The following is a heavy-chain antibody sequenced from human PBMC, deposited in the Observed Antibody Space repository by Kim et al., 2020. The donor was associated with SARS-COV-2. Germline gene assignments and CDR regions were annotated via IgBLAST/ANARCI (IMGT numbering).Heavy chain of an antibody. CDR1: GASISSSTYY. CDR3: ARRVAPSEGDDY. D-gene: IGHD3-10*01. J-gene: IGHJ4*02. Sequence: SETLSLTCTVSGASISSSTYYWGWIRQSPGQRLEWIGFISSGGITYYNPSLKSRVTISVDTSKNQFSLNLRSVTAADTAVYYCARRVAPSEGDDYLGQGT. V-gene: IGHV4-39*01. CDR2: ISSGGIT.